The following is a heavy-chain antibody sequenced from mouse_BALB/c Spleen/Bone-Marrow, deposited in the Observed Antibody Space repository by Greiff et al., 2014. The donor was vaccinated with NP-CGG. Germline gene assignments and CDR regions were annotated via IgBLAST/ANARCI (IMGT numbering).Heavy chain of an antibody. CDR2: IDPANGNT. CDR3: AIYYYGSSGFAY. Sequence: VPLKESGAELVKPGASVKLSCTASGFNIKDTYMHWVKQRPEQGPEWIGRIDPANGNTKYDPKFQGKATITADTSSNTAYLQLSSLTSEDTAVYYCAIYYYGSSGFAYWGQGTLVTVSA. J-gene: IGHJ3*01. V-gene: IGHV14-3*02. D-gene: IGHD1-1*01. CDR1: GFNIKDTY.